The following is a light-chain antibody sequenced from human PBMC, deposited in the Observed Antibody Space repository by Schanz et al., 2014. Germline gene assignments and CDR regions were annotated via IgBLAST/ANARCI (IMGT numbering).Light chain of an antibody. J-gene: IGLJ2*01. Sequence: QSALTQPASVSGSPGQSITISCTGTSSDVGGYNYVSWYQQYPGKAPKLMIYDVSNRPSGVSNRFSGSKSANTASLTISGXXXXXXASYSCSSYTTTSTLLFGGGTKLTVL. V-gene: IGLV2-14*03. CDR1: SSDVGGYNY. CDR3: SSYTTTSTLL. CDR2: DVS.